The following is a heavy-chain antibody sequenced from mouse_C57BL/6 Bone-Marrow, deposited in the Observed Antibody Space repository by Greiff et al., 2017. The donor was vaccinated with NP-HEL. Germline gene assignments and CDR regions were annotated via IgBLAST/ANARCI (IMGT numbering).Heavy chain of an antibody. Sequence: VQLQQSGAELARPGASVKLSCKASGYTFTSYGISWVKQRPGQGLEWIGEIYPRSGNTYYNEKFKGKATLTADKSSSTAYMELRSLTSEDSAVFFCAEWEGRLWLRRATGFAYWGQGTLVTVSA. D-gene: IGHD2-2*01. CDR3: AEWEGRLWLRRATGFAY. J-gene: IGHJ3*01. CDR1: GYTFTSYG. V-gene: IGHV1-81*01. CDR2: IYPRSGNT.